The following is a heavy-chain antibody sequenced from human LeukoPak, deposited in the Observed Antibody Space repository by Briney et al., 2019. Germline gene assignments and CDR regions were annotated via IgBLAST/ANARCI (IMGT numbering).Heavy chain of an antibody. D-gene: IGHD3-10*01. J-gene: IGHJ2*01. CDR1: GFTFSSYS. CDR2: ISSNSNYI. Sequence: GGSLRLSCAASGFTFSSYSMNWVRQAPGKGLEWVSSISSNSNYIYYADSVKGRFTISRDNAKNSLYLQMDSLRAEDTAVYYCARLILWFGEPNWYFDLWGRGTLVTVSS. V-gene: IGHV3-21*01. CDR3: ARLILWFGEPNWYFDL.